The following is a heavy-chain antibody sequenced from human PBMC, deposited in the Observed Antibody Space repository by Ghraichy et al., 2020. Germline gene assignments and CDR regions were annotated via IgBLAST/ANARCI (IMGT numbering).Heavy chain of an antibody. CDR3: ARGPDASFGDYGDYRSRFDP. V-gene: IGHV4-34*01. J-gene: IGHJ5*02. CDR2: INHSGST. Sequence: SETLSLTCAVYGGSFSGYYWSWIRQPPGKGLEWIGEINHSGSTNYNPSLKSRVTISVDTSKNQFSLKLSSVTAADTAVYYCARGPDASFGDYGDYRSRFDPWGQGTLVTVSS. D-gene: IGHD4-17*01. CDR1: GGSFSGYY.